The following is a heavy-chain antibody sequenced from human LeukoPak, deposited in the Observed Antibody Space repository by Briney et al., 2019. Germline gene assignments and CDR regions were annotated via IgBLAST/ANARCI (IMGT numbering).Heavy chain of an antibody. CDR2: IYYSGST. V-gene: IGHV4-59*02. CDR3: ARVLLYLYGMDV. CDR1: GGSVSSYY. D-gene: IGHD2-8*01. J-gene: IGHJ6*02. Sequence: SETLSLTCTVSGGSVSSYYWSWIRQPPGKGLEWIGYIYYSGSTNYNPSLKSRVTISVDTSKNQFSLKLSSVTAADTAVYYCARVLLYLYGMDVWAKGPRSPSP.